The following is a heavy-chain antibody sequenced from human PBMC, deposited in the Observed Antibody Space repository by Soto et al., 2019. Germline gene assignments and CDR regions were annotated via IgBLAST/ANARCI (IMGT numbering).Heavy chain of an antibody. Sequence: GGSLRLSCEASGFTFSGIAMHWVRQASGKGLEWVGRIRSKSNYYATTYAASVKGRFTVSRDDSKNTAYLQMNNLKSEDTAVYYCAACGYDKFVDSWGQGLLITVSS. CDR3: AACGYDKFVDS. CDR1: GFTFSGIA. CDR2: IRSKSNYYAT. D-gene: IGHD5-12*01. J-gene: IGHJ5*01. V-gene: IGHV3-73*01.